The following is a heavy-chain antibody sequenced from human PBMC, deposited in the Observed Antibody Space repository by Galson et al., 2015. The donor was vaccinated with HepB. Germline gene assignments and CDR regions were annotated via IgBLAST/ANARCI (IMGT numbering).Heavy chain of an antibody. CDR3: ARAGYYGSESYSSFDP. Sequence: SVKVSCKASGGALSGNAIAWVRQAPGQGLEWMGTIIPIFSKVYFAQKIQGRVTLTADKSTSTVYMELSSLRSEDTAVYFCARAGYYGSESYSSFDPWGQGTLVTVSS. CDR1: GGALSGNA. CDR2: IIPIFSKV. D-gene: IGHD3-10*01. V-gene: IGHV1-69*04. J-gene: IGHJ5*02.